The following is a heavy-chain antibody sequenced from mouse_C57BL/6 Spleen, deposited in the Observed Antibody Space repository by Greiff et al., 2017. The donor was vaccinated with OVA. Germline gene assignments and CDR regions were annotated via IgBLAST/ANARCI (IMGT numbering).Heavy chain of an antibody. CDR3: ARNWDGDS. Sequence: EVKLVESGGGLVKPGGSLKLSCAASGFTFSSYAMSWVRQTPEKRLEWVATISDGGSYTYYPDNVKGRFTISRDNAKNNLYLQMSHLKSEDTAMYYCARNWDGDSWGQGTTLTVSS. V-gene: IGHV5-4*03. CDR1: GFTFSSYA. D-gene: IGHD4-1*01. J-gene: IGHJ2*01. CDR2: ISDGGSYT.